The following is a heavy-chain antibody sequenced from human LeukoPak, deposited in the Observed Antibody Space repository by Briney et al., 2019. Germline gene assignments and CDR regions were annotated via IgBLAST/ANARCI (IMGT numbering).Heavy chain of an antibody. CDR2: ISYDGSNK. D-gene: IGHD3-22*01. CDR3: AKGAGSSGYYPDYFDC. V-gene: IGHV3-30*18. Sequence: PGGSLRLSCAASGFTFSSYGMHWVRQAPGKGLEWVAVISYDGSNKYYADSVKGRFTISRDNSKNTLYLQMNSLRAEDTAVYYCAKGAGSSGYYPDYFDCWGQGTLVTVSS. CDR1: GFTFSSYG. J-gene: IGHJ4*02.